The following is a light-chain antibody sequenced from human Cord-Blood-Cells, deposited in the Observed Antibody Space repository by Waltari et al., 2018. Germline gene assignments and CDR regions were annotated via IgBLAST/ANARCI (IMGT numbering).Light chain of an antibody. V-gene: IGKV2-28*01. J-gene: IGKJ2*01. CDR1: QSLLHSNGYNY. CDR2: LGS. CDR3: MQALQTPYT. Sequence: DIVMTQSLLSLPVTPGEPASIPCRSSQSLLHSNGYNYLDWYLQKPGQSPQLLIYLGSNRASGVPDRFSGSGSGTDFTLKISRVEAEDVGVYYCMQALQTPYTFGQGTKLEIK.